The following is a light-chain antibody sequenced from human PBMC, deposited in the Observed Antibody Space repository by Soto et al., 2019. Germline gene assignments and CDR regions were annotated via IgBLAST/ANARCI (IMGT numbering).Light chain of an antibody. CDR2: EVS. Sequence: QSALTQPASVSGSPGQSITISCTGTSSDVGGYNYVSWYQQHPGKAPKLMIYEVSNRPSGVSNHFSGSKSANTASLTISGLQAEDEADYYCSSYTSSSTPVFGTGTKLTVL. J-gene: IGLJ1*01. CDR3: SSYTSSSTPV. CDR1: SSDVGGYNY. V-gene: IGLV2-14*01.